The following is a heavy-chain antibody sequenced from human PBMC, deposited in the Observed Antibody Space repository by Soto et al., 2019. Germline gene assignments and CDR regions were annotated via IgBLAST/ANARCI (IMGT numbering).Heavy chain of an antibody. Sequence: PSETLSLTCTVSGGSISSGGYYWSWIRQHPGKGLEWIGYIYYSGSTYYNPSLKSRVTISVDTSKNQFSLKLSSVTAADTAVYYCARTYYDFWSGCYHNNWFDPWGQGTLVTVSS. V-gene: IGHV4-31*03. CDR1: GGSISSGGYY. CDR2: IYYSGST. J-gene: IGHJ5*02. D-gene: IGHD3-3*01. CDR3: ARTYYDFWSGCYHNNWFDP.